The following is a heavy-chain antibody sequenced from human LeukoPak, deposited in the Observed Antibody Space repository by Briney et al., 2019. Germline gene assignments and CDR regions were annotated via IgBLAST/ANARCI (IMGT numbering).Heavy chain of an antibody. J-gene: IGHJ3*02. CDR3: ARSSSAFDI. Sequence: PSETLSLTCTVSGGSISNYYWSWIRQPPGKGLEWIGYIYYSGSTNYNPSLKSRVTISVGTSKNQFSLKLSSVTAADTAVYYCARSSSAFDIWGQGTMVTVSS. CDR1: GGSISNYY. CDR2: IYYSGST. V-gene: IGHV4-59*01.